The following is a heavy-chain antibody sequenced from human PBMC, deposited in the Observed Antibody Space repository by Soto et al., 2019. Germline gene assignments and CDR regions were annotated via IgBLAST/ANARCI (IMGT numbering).Heavy chain of an antibody. Sequence: ASVKVSCKASGYTFTSYGISWVRQAPGQGLEWMGWISAYNGNTNYAQKLQGRVTMTTDTSTSTAYMELRSLRSDDTAMYYCARTVVAAAGTYYYYMDVWGKGTTVTVSS. CDR1: GYTFTSYG. D-gene: IGHD6-13*01. CDR2: ISAYNGNT. J-gene: IGHJ6*03. CDR3: ARTVVAAAGTYYYYMDV. V-gene: IGHV1-18*01.